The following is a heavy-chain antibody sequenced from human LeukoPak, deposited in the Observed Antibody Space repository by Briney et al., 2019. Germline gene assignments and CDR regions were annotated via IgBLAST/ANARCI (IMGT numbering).Heavy chain of an antibody. V-gene: IGHV1-2*02. Sequence: ASVKVSCKASGYTFTGYYMHWVRQAPGQGLEWMGWINPNSGGTNYAQKFQGRVTMTRDTSISTAYMELSRLRSDDTAVYYCARVSVSYSSSWYAHDYWGQGTLVTVSS. J-gene: IGHJ4*02. CDR1: GYTFTGYY. CDR3: ARVSVSYSSSWYAHDY. CDR2: INPNSGGT. D-gene: IGHD6-13*01.